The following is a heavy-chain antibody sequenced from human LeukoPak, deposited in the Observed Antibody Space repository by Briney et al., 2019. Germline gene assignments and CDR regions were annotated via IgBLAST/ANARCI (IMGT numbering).Heavy chain of an antibody. CDR1: GYSFTNYW. D-gene: IGHD1-26*01. CDR3: ARPAYSGRSDGFDI. Sequence: GESLQISCKASGYSFTNYWIGRVRQMPGKGLEWMGIIYPGDSDTRYSPSFQGQVTISADKSISTGYLQWSSLTASDTAMYYCARPAYSGRSDGFDIWGQGTMVTVSS. CDR2: IYPGDSDT. V-gene: IGHV5-51*01. J-gene: IGHJ3*02.